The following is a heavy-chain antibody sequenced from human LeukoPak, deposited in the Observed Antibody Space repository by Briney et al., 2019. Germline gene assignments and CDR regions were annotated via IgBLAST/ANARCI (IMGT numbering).Heavy chain of an antibody. Sequence: GGSLRLSCAASGFRFSGHYMSWIRQAPGKGLEWISYITNSGDFVNYADSVKGRFTISRDNAKNSLYLQMNSLRAEDTADYYCAREARATPDFWGQGTVVTVSS. D-gene: IGHD1-26*01. CDR2: ITNSGDFV. V-gene: IGHV3-11*01. J-gene: IGHJ4*02. CDR1: GFRFSGHY. CDR3: AREARATPDF.